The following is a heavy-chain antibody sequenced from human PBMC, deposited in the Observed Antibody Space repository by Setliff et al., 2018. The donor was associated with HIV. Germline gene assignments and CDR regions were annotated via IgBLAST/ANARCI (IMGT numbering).Heavy chain of an antibody. D-gene: IGHD6-19*01. CDR2: IYTSGST. CDR1: GGSISSGSYY. CDR3: ARAGAIPSWAVSGLSYYYYMDV. V-gene: IGHV4-61*09. Sequence: SETLSLTCTVSGGSISSGSYYWSWIRQPAGKGLEWIGHIYTSGSTNYNPSLKRRVTISVDTSKNHFSLKLTSVTAADTAVYYCARAGAIPSWAVSGLSYYYYMDVWGKGTTVTVSS. J-gene: IGHJ6*03.